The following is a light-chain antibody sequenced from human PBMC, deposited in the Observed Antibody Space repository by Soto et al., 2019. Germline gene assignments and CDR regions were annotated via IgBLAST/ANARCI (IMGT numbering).Light chain of an antibody. CDR3: QEYNTWPWT. CDR1: QSVNNN. J-gene: IGKJ1*01. CDR2: GAS. Sequence: ETLMTQAPATLSVSPRERATLSCRASQSVNNNLAWYQQKLGQAPRVLIYGASTRATGIPARFTGTGSGTEFILTINSLQSEDSAVYYCQEYNTWPWTFGQGTKVDIK. V-gene: IGKV3-15*01.